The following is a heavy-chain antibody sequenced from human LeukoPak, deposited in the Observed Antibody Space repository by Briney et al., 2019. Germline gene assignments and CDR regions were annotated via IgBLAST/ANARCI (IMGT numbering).Heavy chain of an antibody. D-gene: IGHD5-24*01. Sequence: GGSLRLSCAASGFSFSDYYMTWIRQAPGKGLEWISYISSSGSSIYYADSVKGRFTISRDNAKNSLYLQMNSLRAEDTAVYYCARARDGNNSGAFDIWGQGTMVTVSS. V-gene: IGHV3-11*04. CDR1: GFSFSDYY. J-gene: IGHJ3*02. CDR2: ISSSGSSI. CDR3: ARARDGNNSGAFDI.